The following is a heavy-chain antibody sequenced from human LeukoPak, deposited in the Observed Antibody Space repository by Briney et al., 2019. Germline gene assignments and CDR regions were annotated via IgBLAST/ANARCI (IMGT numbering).Heavy chain of an antibody. V-gene: IGHV4-59*01. Sequence: SETLSLTCTVSGGSISTYYWSWIRQPPGKGLEWIGYIYYTGSTNYNPSLKSQVTISVDTSKNQFSLKLSSVTAADTAVYYCERSRSSGWPDYHHWGQGTLVTVSS. CDR3: ERSRSSGWPDYHH. CDR2: IYYTGST. J-gene: IGHJ5*02. CDR1: GGSISTYY. D-gene: IGHD6-19*01.